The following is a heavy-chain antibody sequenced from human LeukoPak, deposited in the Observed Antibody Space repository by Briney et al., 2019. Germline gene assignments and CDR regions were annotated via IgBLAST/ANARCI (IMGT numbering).Heavy chain of an antibody. CDR3: ARGRGRCSSTSCPPRQNYYYYYYMDV. D-gene: IGHD2-2*01. J-gene: IGHJ6*03. CDR2: IYTSGST. CDR1: GGSISSYY. V-gene: IGHV4-4*07. Sequence: SETLSLTCAVSGGSISSYYWSWIRQPAGKGLEWIGRIYTSGSTNYNPSLKSRVTMSVDTSKNQFSLKLSSVTAADTAVYYCARGRGRCSSTSCPPRQNYYYYYYMDVWGKGTTVTVSS.